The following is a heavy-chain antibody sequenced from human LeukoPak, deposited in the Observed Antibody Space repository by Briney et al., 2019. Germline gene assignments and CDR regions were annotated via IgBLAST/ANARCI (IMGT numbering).Heavy chain of an antibody. CDR3: ARNYYGSGSYYSPLWY. CDR1: GYTFTSYG. V-gene: IGHV1-18*01. J-gene: IGHJ4*02. D-gene: IGHD3-10*01. CDR2: ISAYNGNT. Sequence: ASVKVSCKASGYTFTSYGISWVRQAPGQGLEWMGWISAYNGNTNYAQKLQGRVTMTTDTSTSTAYMELRSLRSDDTAVYYCARNYYGSGSYYSPLWYWGQGTLVTVSS.